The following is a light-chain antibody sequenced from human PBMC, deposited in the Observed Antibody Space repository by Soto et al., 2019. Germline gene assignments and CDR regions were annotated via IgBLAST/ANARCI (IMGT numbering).Light chain of an antibody. V-gene: IGKV3-11*01. Sequence: EVVLTQSPATLSLSPGEGATLSCRASQSIGNYLAWYQQKPGQAPRLLIYATSNRATGIPARFSGSGSGTDFTLTISRVEAEDVGFYYCMQALQAPLTFGQGTRVEIK. J-gene: IGKJ1*01. CDR3: MQALQAPLT. CDR2: ATS. CDR1: QSIGNY.